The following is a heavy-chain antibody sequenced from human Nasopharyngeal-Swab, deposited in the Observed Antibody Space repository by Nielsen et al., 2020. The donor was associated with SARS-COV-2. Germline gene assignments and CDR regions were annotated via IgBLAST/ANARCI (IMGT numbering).Heavy chain of an antibody. CDR1: GYTFTNYG. CDR3: ARAIVAVSAAIWNYYYHCYMDV. V-gene: IGHV1-18*04. D-gene: IGHD2-2*01. Sequence: ASVKVSCKASGYTFTNYGFTWVRQAPGQGLDWIGWISAYDGNTNYAQKLQDRVTLTTDTSTRTAYMELRSLRSDDTAVYYCARAIVAVSAAIWNYYYHCYMDVWGKGTTVTVSS. CDR2: ISAYDGNT. J-gene: IGHJ6*03.